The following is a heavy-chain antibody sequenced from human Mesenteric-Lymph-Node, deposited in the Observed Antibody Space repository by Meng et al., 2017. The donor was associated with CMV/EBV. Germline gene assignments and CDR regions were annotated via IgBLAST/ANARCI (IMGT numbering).Heavy chain of an antibody. V-gene: IGHV3-30*04. J-gene: IGHJ6*02. CDR1: GFTLRSYA. CDR3: AQESIVAVPAAPNFGMDV. Sequence: GESLKISCAASGFTLRSYAMHWVRQAPGKGLEWVAALSNDGIDQYYTDSVKGRFTISRDSSKNTLYLQMNGLTADDTAVYYCAQESIVAVPAAPNFGMDVWGQGTTVTVSS. D-gene: IGHD2-2*01. CDR2: LSNDGIDQ.